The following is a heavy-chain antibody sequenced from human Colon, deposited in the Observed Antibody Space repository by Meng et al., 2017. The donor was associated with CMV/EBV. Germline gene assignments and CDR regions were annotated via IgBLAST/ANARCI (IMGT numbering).Heavy chain of an antibody. V-gene: IGHV4-59*01. D-gene: IGHD1-26*01. CDR3: ARVALGASTEIYYFDY. J-gene: IGHJ4*02. Sequence: SGGSFSGYYWGWIRQPPGKGLEWIGYVFYSGRTNYNPSLKSRVTISVDTSKNQFSLNLRSLTAADTAVYFCARVALGASTEIYYFDYWGQGSLVTVSS. CDR1: GGSFSGYY. CDR2: VFYSGRT.